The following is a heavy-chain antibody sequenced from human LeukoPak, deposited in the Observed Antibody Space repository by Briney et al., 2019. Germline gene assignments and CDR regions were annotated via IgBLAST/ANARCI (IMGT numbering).Heavy chain of an antibody. CDR2: ISGSGGST. D-gene: IGHD3-10*01. V-gene: IGHV3-23*01. CDR1: GFTFSSYG. J-gene: IGHJ4*02. Sequence: GGSLRLSCAASGFTFSSYGMSWVRQAPGKGLEWVSAISGSGGSTYYADSVKGRFTISRDNSKNTLYLQMNSLRAEDTAVYYCAKAGDLVNYYGSGSYYYYFDYWGQGTLVTVSS. CDR3: AKAGDLVNYYGSGSYYYYFDY.